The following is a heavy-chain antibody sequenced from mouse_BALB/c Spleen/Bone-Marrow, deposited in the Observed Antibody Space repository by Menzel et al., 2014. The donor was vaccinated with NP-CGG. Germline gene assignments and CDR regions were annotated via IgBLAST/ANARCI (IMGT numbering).Heavy chain of an antibody. CDR2: INPDSSTI. V-gene: IGHV4-1*02. Sequence: EVKLVESGGGLVQPGGSLKLSCAASGFDFSRYWMSWVRQAPGKGLEWIGEINPDSSTINYTPSLKDKFIISRDNAKNTLYLQMSKVRSEDTALYYCARLGYYGGFAYWGQGTPVTVSA. J-gene: IGHJ3*01. D-gene: IGHD2-3*01. CDR3: ARLGYYGGFAY. CDR1: GFDFSRYW.